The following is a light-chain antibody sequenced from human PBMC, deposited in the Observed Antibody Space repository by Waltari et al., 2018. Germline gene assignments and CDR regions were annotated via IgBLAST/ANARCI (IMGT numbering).Light chain of an antibody. CDR2: GQD. CDR3: HSRDTISTRV. V-gene: IGLV3-19*01. CDR1: SLRRYY. Sequence: SSELTQDPAVSVALGQPVRITCHGDSLRRYYESWYQQRPGQAPRLVLYGQDNRPSGIPDRFSGSTSGDTASLTITGAQAEDEADYYCHSRDTISTRVFGGGTRLTV. J-gene: IGLJ3*02.